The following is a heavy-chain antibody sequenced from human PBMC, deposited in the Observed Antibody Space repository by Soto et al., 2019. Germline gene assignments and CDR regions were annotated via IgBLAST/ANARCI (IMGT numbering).Heavy chain of an antibody. CDR1: GFTFSSYA. V-gene: IGHV3-23*01. Sequence: GGSLRLSCAASGFTFSSYAMSWVRQAPGKGLEWVSAISGSGGSTYYADSVKGRFTISRDNSKNTLYLQMNSLRAEDTAVYYCAKDSAPYIAAAGTFDYWGQGTLVTVSS. D-gene: IGHD6-13*01. CDR3: AKDSAPYIAAAGTFDY. CDR2: ISGSGGST. J-gene: IGHJ4*02.